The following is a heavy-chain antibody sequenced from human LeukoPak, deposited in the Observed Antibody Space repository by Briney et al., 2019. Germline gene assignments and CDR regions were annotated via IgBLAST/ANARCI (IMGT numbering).Heavy chain of an antibody. CDR3: AKDQGSSWYKLNDAFDI. V-gene: IGHV3-30*04. Sequence: GGSLRLSCAASGFTFSNYAMHWARQAPGKGLEWMAFISSDGTTIYYADSVKGRFTISRDNSKNTLYLQMNSLRAEDTAVYYCAKDQGSSWYKLNDAFDIWGQGTMVTVSS. CDR2: ISSDGTTI. CDR1: GFTFSNYA. D-gene: IGHD6-13*01. J-gene: IGHJ3*02.